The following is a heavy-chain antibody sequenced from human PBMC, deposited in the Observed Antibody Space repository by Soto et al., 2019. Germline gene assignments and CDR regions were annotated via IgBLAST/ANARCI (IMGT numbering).Heavy chain of an antibody. CDR3: ARVLLHYYGSGSYYNGGYYYYGMDV. CDR1: GGTFSSYA. Sequence: ASVKVSCKASGGTFSSYAISWVRQAPGQGLEWMGGIIPIFGTANYAQKFQGRVTITADESTSTAYMELSSLRSEDTAVYYCARVLLHYYGSGSYYNGGYYYYGMDVWGQGTTVTVSS. CDR2: IIPIFGTA. D-gene: IGHD3-10*01. J-gene: IGHJ6*02. V-gene: IGHV1-69*13.